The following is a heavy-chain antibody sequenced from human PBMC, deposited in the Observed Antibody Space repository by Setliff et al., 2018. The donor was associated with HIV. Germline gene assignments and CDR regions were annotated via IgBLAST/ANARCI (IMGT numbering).Heavy chain of an antibody. CDR2: VYSTGPI. D-gene: IGHD1-1*01. V-gene: IGHV4-59*01. Sequence: SETLSLTCTVSGGSMSRFYWTWIRQPPGKGLEWIGFVYSTGPINYSPSFRGRLTISLDTSENQFSLHLTSVTAADTAVYYCARAEGDAYNSLPYFDSWGPGALVTVSS. J-gene: IGHJ4*02. CDR3: ARAEGDAYNSLPYFDS. CDR1: GGSMSRFY.